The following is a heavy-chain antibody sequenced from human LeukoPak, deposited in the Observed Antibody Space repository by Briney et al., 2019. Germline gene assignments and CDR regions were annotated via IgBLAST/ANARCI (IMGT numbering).Heavy chain of an antibody. CDR3: ARSRPVRGVTFDY. CDR1: GFTFSSYS. D-gene: IGHD3-10*02. CDR2: ISSSSSSTI. V-gene: IGHV3-48*02. J-gene: IGHJ4*02. Sequence: GGSLRPSCAASGFTFSSYSMNWVRQAPGRGLEWISFISSSSSSTILYADSVKGRFTISRDTAKNSLYLQMNSLRDEDTAVYYCARSRPVRGVTFDYWGQGTLVTVSS.